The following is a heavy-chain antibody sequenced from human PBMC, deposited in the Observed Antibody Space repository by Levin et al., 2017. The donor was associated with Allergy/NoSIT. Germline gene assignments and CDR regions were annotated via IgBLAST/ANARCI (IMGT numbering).Heavy chain of an antibody. CDR1: GGSITSYY. CDR3: ARFRRLDGLDY. Sequence: SETLSLTCTVSGGSITSYYWSWIRQPPGKGLEWIGYFYYSGNTNYNPSLKSRVTISKDTSKNQFSLKLTSVTAADTAVYFCARFRRLDGLDYWGQGTLVTVSS. J-gene: IGHJ4*02. V-gene: IGHV4-59*01. CDR2: FYYSGNT. D-gene: IGHD3-16*01.